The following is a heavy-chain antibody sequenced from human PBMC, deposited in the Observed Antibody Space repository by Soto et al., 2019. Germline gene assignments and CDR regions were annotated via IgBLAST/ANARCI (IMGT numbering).Heavy chain of an antibody. CDR1: GCSISSYY. CDR2: IYTSGST. J-gene: IGHJ6*02. D-gene: IGHD6-19*01. V-gene: IGHV4-4*07. Sequence: KTXETLSLTCTVAGCSISSYYWSWIRQPAGKGLEWIGRIYTSGSTNYNPSLKSRVTMSVDTSKNQFSLKLSSVTAADTAVYYCARMLNRDSSGWYHYYYGMDVWGQGPTVTVSS. CDR3: ARMLNRDSSGWYHYYYGMDV.